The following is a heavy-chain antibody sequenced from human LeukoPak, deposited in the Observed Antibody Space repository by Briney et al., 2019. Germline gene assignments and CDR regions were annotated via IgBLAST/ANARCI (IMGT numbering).Heavy chain of an antibody. V-gene: IGHV1-69*05. D-gene: IGHD3-3*01. CDR2: IIPIFGTA. CDR1: VGTFSSYA. Sequence: SVTVSCKSSVGTFSSYAISWVRQAPGEGLEWMGGIIPIFGTADYAQKFQGRVTITTDESTSTAYMELSSLRSEDTAVYYCARGVRSGYFPGYMDVWGKGTTVTVSS. J-gene: IGHJ6*03. CDR3: ARGVRSGYFPGYMDV.